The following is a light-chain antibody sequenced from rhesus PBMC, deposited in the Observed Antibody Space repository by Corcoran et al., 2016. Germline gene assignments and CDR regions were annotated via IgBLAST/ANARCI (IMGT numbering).Light chain of an antibody. CDR1: QGISTY. V-gene: IGKV1-43*02. J-gene: IGKJ4*01. CDR3: LQYNSDPLT. Sequence: DIQMTQSPSSLSASVGDRVTITCRASQGISTYLNWYQQKPGKAPKRLIYATSSLESGVPSRFSGSGYGTDFTLTISSLQPECFATYYCLQYNSDPLTFGGGTKVEIK. CDR2: ATS.